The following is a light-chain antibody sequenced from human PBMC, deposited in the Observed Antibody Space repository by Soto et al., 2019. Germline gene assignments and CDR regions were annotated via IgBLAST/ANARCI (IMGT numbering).Light chain of an antibody. Sequence: QSVLTQPASVSGSPGQSITISCTGTSSDVGGYNYVSWYQQHPGKAPKLMIYDVSNRPSGVSNRFSGSKSCSTASLTISGLQDDEEDDDYCSSYTSSSTLVVFGGGTKLTVL. CDR2: DVS. CDR3: SSYTSSSTLVV. J-gene: IGLJ2*01. V-gene: IGLV2-14*01. CDR1: SSDVGGYNY.